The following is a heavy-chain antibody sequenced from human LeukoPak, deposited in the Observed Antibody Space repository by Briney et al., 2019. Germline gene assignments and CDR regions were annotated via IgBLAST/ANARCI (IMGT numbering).Heavy chain of an antibody. CDR1: GFTVSSNY. Sequence: GGSLRLSCAASGFTVSSNYMTWVRQVPGKGLERVSVIYSGGSTCYADSVKGRFTISRDDSKNTLYLQMNSLRAEDTAVYYCARVGESSGSYYLDYWGQGTLVTVSS. CDR3: ARVGESSGSYYLDY. V-gene: IGHV3-53*01. J-gene: IGHJ4*02. CDR2: IYSGGST. D-gene: IGHD1-26*01.